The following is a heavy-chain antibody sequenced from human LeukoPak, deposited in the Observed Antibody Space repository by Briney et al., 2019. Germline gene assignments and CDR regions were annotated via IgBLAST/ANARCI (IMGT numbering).Heavy chain of an antibody. CDR3: ATSPHYCSSTSCYIYMDV. CDR2: ISGSGGST. Sequence: GGSLRLSCAASGFTFSSYAMSWVRQVPGKGLEWVSAISGSGGSTYCADSVKGRFTISRDNSKNTLYLQMNSLRAEDTAVYYCATSPHYCSSTSCYIYMDVWGKGTTVTVSS. J-gene: IGHJ6*03. V-gene: IGHV3-23*01. CDR1: GFTFSSYA. D-gene: IGHD2-2*02.